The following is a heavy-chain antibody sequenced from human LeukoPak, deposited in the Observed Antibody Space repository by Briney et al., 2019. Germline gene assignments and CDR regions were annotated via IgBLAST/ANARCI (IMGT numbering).Heavy chain of an antibody. CDR1: GGSFSGYY. CDR3: ARGLSTLAPGTDTSY. V-gene: IGHV4-34*01. D-gene: IGHD2-21*02. Sequence: SETPSLTCAVYGGSFSGYYWSWIRQPPGKGLEWIGEINHSGSTNYNPSLKSRVTISVDTSKNQFSLKLSSVTAADTAVYYCARGLSTLAPGTDTSYWGQGTLVTVSS. CDR2: INHSGST. J-gene: IGHJ4*02.